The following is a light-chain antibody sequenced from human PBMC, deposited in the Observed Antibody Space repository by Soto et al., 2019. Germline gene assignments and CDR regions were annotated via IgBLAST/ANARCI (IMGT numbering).Light chain of an antibody. CDR3: QSFDSSLSAWV. V-gene: IGLV1-40*01. CDR2: GNS. CDR1: SSNIGAGYD. Sequence: QAVVTQPPSVSGAPGQRVTISCTGSSSNIGAGYDVQWYQQLPGTAPKLLIYGNSNRPSGVPDRFSGSKSGTSASLALTGLQAEDEADYYCQSFDSSLSAWVFGGGTKLTV. J-gene: IGLJ3*02.